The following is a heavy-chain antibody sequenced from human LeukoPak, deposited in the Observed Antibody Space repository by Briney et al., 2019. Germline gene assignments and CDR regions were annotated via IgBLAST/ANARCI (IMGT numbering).Heavy chain of an antibody. Sequence: GGSLRLSCAASGFTFSSYSMNWVRQAPGKGLEWVSSISSSSSYIYYADSVKGRFTISRDNAKNSLYLQMNSLRAEDTAVYYCARDFVQCVAYYYYYMDVWGKGTTVTISS. CDR2: ISSSSSYI. D-gene: IGHD6-19*01. CDR3: ARDFVQCVAYYYYYMDV. V-gene: IGHV3-21*01. J-gene: IGHJ6*03. CDR1: GFTFSSYS.